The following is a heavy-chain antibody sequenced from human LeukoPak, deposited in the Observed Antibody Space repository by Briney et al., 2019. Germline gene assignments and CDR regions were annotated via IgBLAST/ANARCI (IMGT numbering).Heavy chain of an antibody. CDR2: IYPGDSNT. CDR3: ARFAYGSDYFPGHY. J-gene: IGHJ4*02. V-gene: IGHV5-51*01. Sequence: GESLKISCRGSGYSFTTYWIGWVRQMPGKGLEWMGIIYPGDSNTRYSPSFQGQVTISVDKSISTAYLQWSSLKASDTAMYYCARFAYGSDYFPGHYWGQGTLVTVSS. CDR1: GYSFTTYW. D-gene: IGHD3-22*01.